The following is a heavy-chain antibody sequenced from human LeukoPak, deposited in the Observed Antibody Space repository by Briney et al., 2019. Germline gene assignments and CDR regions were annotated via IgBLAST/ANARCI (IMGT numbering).Heavy chain of an antibody. V-gene: IGHV4-4*07. CDR2: IYTSGST. CDR3: AREPFYYDSSGLPGGWFDP. J-gene: IGHJ5*02. CDR1: GGSISSYY. D-gene: IGHD3-22*01. Sequence: SETLSLTCTVSGGSISSYYWSWIRQPAGKGLEWIGRIYTSGSTNYNPSLKSRVTMSVDTSKNQFSLKLSSVTAADTAVYYCAREPFYYDSSGLPGGWFDPWGRGTLVTVSS.